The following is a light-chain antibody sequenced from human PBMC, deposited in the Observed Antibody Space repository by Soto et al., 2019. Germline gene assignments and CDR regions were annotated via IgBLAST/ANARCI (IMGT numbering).Light chain of an antibody. V-gene: IGKV3-20*01. Sequence: EIVLTQSPGTLSLSPGERVTLSCRASQSVIDNYLARFQQKPGQAPRLLIYRASSRATGIPDRISGSGSGTDFTLTISRLEPEDFAVYYCQQYGSSPWTFGQGTKVDI. CDR3: QQYGSSPWT. CDR2: RAS. CDR1: QSVIDNY. J-gene: IGKJ1*01.